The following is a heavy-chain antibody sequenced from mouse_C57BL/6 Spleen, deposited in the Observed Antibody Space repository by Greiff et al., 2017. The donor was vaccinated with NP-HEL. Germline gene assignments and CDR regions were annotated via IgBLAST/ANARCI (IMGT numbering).Heavy chain of an antibody. CDR3: ARDYSNYDV. V-gene: IGHV5-4*01. D-gene: IGHD2-5*01. CDR1: GFTFSSYA. Sequence: EVKVVESGGGLVKPGGSLKLSCAASGFTFSSYAMSWVRQTPEKRLEWVATISDGGSYTYYPDNVKGRFTISRDNAKNNLYLQMSHLKSEDTAMYYCARDYSNYDVWGQGTLVTVSA. CDR2: ISDGGSYT. J-gene: IGHJ3*01.